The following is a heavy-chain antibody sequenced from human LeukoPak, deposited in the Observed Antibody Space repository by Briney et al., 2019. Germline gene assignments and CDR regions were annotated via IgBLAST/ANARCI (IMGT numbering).Heavy chain of an antibody. CDR1: GASVSSGGYY. D-gene: IGHD2-21*02. Sequence: SETLSLTCTVSGASVSSGGYYWSWIRQPPGKGLEWIGYIYYSGSTNYNPPLKSRVTISVDTSKNQFSLKVSPVTAADTAVYYCARVTDPRYNWFDPWGQGTLVTVSS. CDR2: IYYSGST. CDR3: ARVTDPRYNWFDP. V-gene: IGHV4-61*08. J-gene: IGHJ5*02.